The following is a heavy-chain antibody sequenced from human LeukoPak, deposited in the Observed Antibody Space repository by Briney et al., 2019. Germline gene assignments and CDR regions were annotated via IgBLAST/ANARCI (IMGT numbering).Heavy chain of an antibody. CDR1: GGSISGYY. D-gene: IGHD1-20*01. CDR3: TRRVAITGTPKAYFDY. Sequence: KPSETLSLTCSVSGGSISGYYWSWIRQPPGKELEWIGDVYYSENTKYNPSLESRVTISLDTSKNQFSLRLNSVTTADTAVYFCTRRVAITGTPKAYFDYWGQGILVTVSS. V-gene: IGHV4-59*08. CDR2: VYYSENT. J-gene: IGHJ4*02.